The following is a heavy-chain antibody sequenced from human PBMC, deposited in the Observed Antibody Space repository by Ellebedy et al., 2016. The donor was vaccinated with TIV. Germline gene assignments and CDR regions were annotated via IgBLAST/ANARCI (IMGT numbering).Heavy chain of an antibody. CDR2: INTNTGNP. D-gene: IGHD4-17*01. Sequence: AASVKVSCKASGYTFTGYSINWVRQPPGQGLECMGWINTNTGNPTYAQGFTGRFVFSLDTSVNTAYLQISSLKAEDTAVYYCARVVTTVTDYWGQGTLVTVSS. CDR3: ARVVTTVTDY. J-gene: IGHJ4*02. CDR1: GYTFTGYS. V-gene: IGHV7-4-1*02.